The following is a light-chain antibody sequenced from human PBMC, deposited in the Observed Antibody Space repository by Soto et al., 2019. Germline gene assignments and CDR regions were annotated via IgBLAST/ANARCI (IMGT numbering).Light chain of an antibody. J-gene: IGLJ1*01. CDR3: VSYATSTTLYV. Sequence: QSVLTQPASMSGSPGQSITISCTATSSDVGSFNYVSWYQHHPGKAPKLMIYEVTSRPSGVSNRFSGSKSANTASLTISGLQAEDEADYYCVSYATSTTLYVFGSGTKVTVL. V-gene: IGLV2-14*01. CDR2: EVT. CDR1: SSDVGSFNY.